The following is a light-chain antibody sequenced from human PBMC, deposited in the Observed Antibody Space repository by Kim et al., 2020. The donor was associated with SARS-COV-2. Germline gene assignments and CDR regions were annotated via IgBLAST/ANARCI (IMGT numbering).Light chain of an antibody. CDR3: SSYRRTTTSL. V-gene: IGLV2-14*01. CDR2: DVN. J-gene: IGLJ2*01. CDR1: SNDIGAYNY. Sequence: QSALTQPASVSGSPGQSITISCAGTSNDIGAYNYVSWYQQYPGKAPKLMIYDVNKRPSGVSNRFSGSKSGNTASLTISGLQAEDEADYYCSSYRRTTTSLFGGGTKLTVL.